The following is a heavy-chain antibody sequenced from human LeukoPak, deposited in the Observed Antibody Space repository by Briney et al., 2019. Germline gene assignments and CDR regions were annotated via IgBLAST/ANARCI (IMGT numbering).Heavy chain of an antibody. CDR3: ARAAYVSSRFDP. CDR2: IYYSGST. Sequence: SETLSLTCAVYGGSFSGYYWSWIRQPPGKGLEWIGYIYYSGSTNYNPSLKSRVTISVDTSKNQFSLKLSSVTAADTAVYYCARAAYVSSRFDPRGQGTLVTVSS. J-gene: IGHJ5*02. D-gene: IGHD3-10*02. CDR1: GGSFSGYY. V-gene: IGHV4-59*01.